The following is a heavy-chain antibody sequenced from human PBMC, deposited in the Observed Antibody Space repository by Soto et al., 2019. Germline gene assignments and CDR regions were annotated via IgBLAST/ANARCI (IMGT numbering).Heavy chain of an antibody. CDR1: GFTVTNYG. CDR2: ISNDGNRI. CDR3: AKVGDVYNSFFDY. J-gene: IGHJ4*02. V-gene: IGHV3-30*18. D-gene: IGHD1-1*01. Sequence: GGSLRLSCAASGFTVTNYGMHRVRQAPGQGLEWVAVISNDGNRIYYVDSVKGRFTISRDISKNTLYLQMNSLRAEDTAVYYCAKVGDVYNSFFDYWGQGALVTVSS.